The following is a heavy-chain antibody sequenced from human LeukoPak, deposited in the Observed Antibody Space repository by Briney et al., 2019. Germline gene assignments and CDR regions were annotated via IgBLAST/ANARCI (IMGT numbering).Heavy chain of an antibody. CDR1: GFTFGSCG. CDR2: IRDDGSTR. CDR3: AKYDFWSGYYYFDY. J-gene: IGHJ4*02. D-gene: IGHD3-3*01. Sequence: GGSLRLSCAASGFTFGSCGMHWVRQAPGKGLEWVAFIRDDGSTRYYADSVKGRFTISRDNSKNTLYLQMNSLRAEDTAVYYCAKYDFWSGYYYFDYWGQGTLVTVSS. V-gene: IGHV3-30*02.